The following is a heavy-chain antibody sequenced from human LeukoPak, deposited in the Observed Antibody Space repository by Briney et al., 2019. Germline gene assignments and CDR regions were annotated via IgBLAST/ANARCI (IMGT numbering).Heavy chain of an antibody. CDR2: INHNGSEK. CDR1: GFTFSSYW. V-gene: IGHV3-7*03. CDR3: ARDLRSVSRYDVFDI. Sequence: GGSLRLSCAASGFTFSSYWLSWVRQAPGKGLEGVANINHNGSEKYYVDSVKGRFTISRDNAKNSLFLQMNSLRAEDTAVYYCARDLRSVSRYDVFDIWGLGTMVTVSS. D-gene: IGHD3-3*01. J-gene: IGHJ3*02.